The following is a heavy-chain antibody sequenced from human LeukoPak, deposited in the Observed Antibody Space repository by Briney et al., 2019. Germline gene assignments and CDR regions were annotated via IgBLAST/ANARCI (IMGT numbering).Heavy chain of an antibody. Sequence: SETLSLTCTVSGGSIGTYSWNWIRQPPGKGLWWIGYIYYSGNTNYKPSLKSRVTISVDTSKNQFSLKLSSVTAADTAVYYCARGVYIAAAQYGYWGQGTLVTVSS. D-gene: IGHD6-13*01. CDR1: GGSIGTYS. J-gene: IGHJ4*02. V-gene: IGHV4-59*01. CDR2: IYYSGNT. CDR3: ARGVYIAAAQYGY.